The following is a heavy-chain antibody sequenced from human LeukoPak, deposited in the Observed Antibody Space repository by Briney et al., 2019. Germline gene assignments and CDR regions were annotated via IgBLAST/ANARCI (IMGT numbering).Heavy chain of an antibody. D-gene: IGHD3-22*01. Sequence: GRSLRLSCAASGFTFDDYAMHWVRQAPGKGLEWVSGISWNSGSIGYADSVKGRFTISRDNAKNSLYLQMNSLRAEDTAVYYCASIVVIHYWGQGTLVTVSS. J-gene: IGHJ4*02. V-gene: IGHV3-9*01. CDR3: ASIVVIHY. CDR2: ISWNSGSI. CDR1: GFTFDDYA.